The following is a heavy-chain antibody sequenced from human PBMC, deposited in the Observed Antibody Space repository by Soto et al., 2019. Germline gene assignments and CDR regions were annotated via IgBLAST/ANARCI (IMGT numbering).Heavy chain of an antibody. CDR1: GFTFSSYG. CDR3: ARDRWPGCGGSCDY. V-gene: IGHV3-33*01. J-gene: IGHJ4*02. CDR2: IWYDGSNK. D-gene: IGHD2-21*01. Sequence: QVQLVESGGGVVQPGRSLRLSCAASGFTFSSYGMHWVRQAPGKGLAWVVVIWYDGSNKYYAESVKGRFTISRDNSKNALDLQRNGLRAEDSAVYYCARDRWPGCGGSCDYWGQGTLVTVSS.